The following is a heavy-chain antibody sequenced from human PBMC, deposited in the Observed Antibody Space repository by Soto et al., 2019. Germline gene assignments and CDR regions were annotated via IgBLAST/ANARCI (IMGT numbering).Heavy chain of an antibody. CDR1: GFTFSSYA. CDR3: AKDQRFLEWLPNWFDP. Sequence: GGSLRLSCAASGFTFSSYAMSWVRQAPGKGLEWVSAISGSGGSTYYADPVKGRFTISRDNSKNTLYLQMNSLRAEDTAVYYCAKDQRFLEWLPNWFDPWGQGTLVTVSS. J-gene: IGHJ5*02. CDR2: ISGSGGST. V-gene: IGHV3-23*01. D-gene: IGHD3-3*01.